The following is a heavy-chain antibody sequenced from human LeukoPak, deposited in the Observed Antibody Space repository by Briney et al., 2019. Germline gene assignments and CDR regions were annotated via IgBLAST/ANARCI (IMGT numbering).Heavy chain of an antibody. CDR2: IYYSGST. V-gene: IGHV4-59*01. J-gene: IGHJ4*02. CDR1: GGSLSSYY. D-gene: IGHD2-15*01. CDR3: ASSVVAATRIYFDY. Sequence: SETLSLTCTVSGGSLSSYYWSWVRQPPGKGLVWVGYIYYSGSTNYNPSLKSRVTLSVDTSKNQFSLKLSSVTVADTAVYYCASSVVAATRIYFDYWGQGTLVTVSS.